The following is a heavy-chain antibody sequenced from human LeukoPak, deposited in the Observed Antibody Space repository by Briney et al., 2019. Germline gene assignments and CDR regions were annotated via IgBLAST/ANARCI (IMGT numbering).Heavy chain of an antibody. J-gene: IGHJ4*02. CDR1: GYTFTGYY. D-gene: IGHD6-13*01. CDR2: INPNSGGA. CDR3: ARVDRGQQLVVDY. V-gene: IGHV1-2*06. Sequence: ASVKVSCXASGYTFTGYYMHWVRQAPGQGLEWMGRINPNSGGANYAQKFQGRVTMTRDTSISTAYMELSRLRSDDTAVYYCARVDRGQQLVVDYWGQGTLVTVSS.